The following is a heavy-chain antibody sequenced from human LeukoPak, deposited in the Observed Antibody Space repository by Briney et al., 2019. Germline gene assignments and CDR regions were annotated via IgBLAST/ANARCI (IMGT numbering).Heavy chain of an antibody. Sequence: GASVEVSCKASGYTFTSYGISWVRQAPGQGLEWMGWISAYNGNTNYAQKLQGRVTMTTDTSTSTAYMELRSLRSDDTAVYYCARDGKAYYYYYGMDVWGQGTTVTVSS. CDR3: ARDGKAYYYYYGMDV. D-gene: IGHD1-14*01. CDR1: GYTFTSYG. J-gene: IGHJ6*02. CDR2: ISAYNGNT. V-gene: IGHV1-18*01.